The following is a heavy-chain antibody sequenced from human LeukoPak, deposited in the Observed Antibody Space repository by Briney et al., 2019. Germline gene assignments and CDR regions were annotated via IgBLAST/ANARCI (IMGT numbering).Heavy chain of an antibody. Sequence: ASVKVSCKASGYTFTSYYMHWVRQAPGQGLEWMGIINPSGGSTSYAQKFQGRVTMTRDTSTSTVYMELSSLRAEDTAVYYCARVIGGPDAFDIWGQGTLVTVSS. J-gene: IGHJ3*02. V-gene: IGHV1-46*01. CDR3: ARVIGGPDAFDI. CDR1: GYTFTSYY. CDR2: INPSGGST. D-gene: IGHD2-15*01.